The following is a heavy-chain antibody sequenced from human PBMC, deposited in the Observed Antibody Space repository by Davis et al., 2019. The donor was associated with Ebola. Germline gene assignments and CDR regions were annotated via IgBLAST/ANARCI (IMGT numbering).Heavy chain of an antibody. CDR2: IYYSGST. CDR1: GGSISSGDYY. CDR3: DRASVGISYWLDP. D-gene: IGHD2-15*01. Sequence: MPSETLSLTCTVSGGSISSGDYYWSWIRQPPGTGLEWIGYIYYSGSTYYNPSLKSRVTMSVATSKNQFSLKLSTVPAADTAVYYCDRASVGISYWLDPWGQGTLVTVSS. J-gene: IGHJ5*02. V-gene: IGHV4-30-4*08.